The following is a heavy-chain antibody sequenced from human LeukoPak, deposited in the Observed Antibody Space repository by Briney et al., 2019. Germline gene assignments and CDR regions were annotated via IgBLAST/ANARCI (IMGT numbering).Heavy chain of an antibody. CDR3: ARALRDYDILTGYSYYYYYYMDV. D-gene: IGHD3-9*01. CDR2: IYTSGST. J-gene: IGHJ6*03. V-gene: IGHV4-4*07. Sequence: KPSETLSLTCTVSGGSISSYYWSWIRQPAGKGLEWIGRIYTSGSTNYNPSLKSRVTMSVDTPKNQCYLKLRSVNAEDADVYYCARALRDYDILTGYSYYYYYYMDVWGKGTTVTVSS. CDR1: GGSISSYY.